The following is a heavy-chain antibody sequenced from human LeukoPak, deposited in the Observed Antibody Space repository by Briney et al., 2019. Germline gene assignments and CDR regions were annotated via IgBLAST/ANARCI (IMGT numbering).Heavy chain of an antibody. J-gene: IGHJ6*02. CDR1: GGSVSSGSYY. CDR2: IYYSGST. Sequence: SETLSLTCTVSGGSVSSGSYYWSWIRQPPGKGLEWIGYIYYSGSTNYNPSLKSRVTISVDTSKNQFSLKLSSVTAADTAVYYCARSYSSSSGRLNTYYYYGMDAWGQGTTVTVSS. CDR3: ARSYSSSSGRLNTYYYYGMDA. V-gene: IGHV4-61*01. D-gene: IGHD6-6*01.